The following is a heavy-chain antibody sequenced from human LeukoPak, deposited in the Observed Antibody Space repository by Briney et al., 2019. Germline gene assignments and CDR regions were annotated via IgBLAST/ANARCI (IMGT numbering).Heavy chain of an antibody. Sequence: GESLRLSCAASGFTFSSYGMHWVRQAPGKGLEWVAVISYDGSNKYYADSVKGRFTISRDNSKNTLYLQMNSLRAEDTAVYYCAKSLSGDYYYMDVWGKGTTVTVSS. D-gene: IGHD3-10*01. CDR1: GFTFSSYG. V-gene: IGHV3-30*18. CDR2: ISYDGSNK. J-gene: IGHJ6*03. CDR3: AKSLSGDYYYMDV.